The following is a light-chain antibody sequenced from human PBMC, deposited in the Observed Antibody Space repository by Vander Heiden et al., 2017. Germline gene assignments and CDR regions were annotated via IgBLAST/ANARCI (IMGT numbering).Light chain of an antibody. J-gene: IGKJ1*01. CDR3: QQSYSMPRT. CDR1: QSITSY. V-gene: IGKV1-39*01. Sequence: DIRMTQSPSSLSTSVGDRVTITCRASQSITSYLNWYQQQPGKAPKLLIYAASTLQSGVPSRFSGSGSGTDFTLTISSVQPEDFATYYCQQSYSMPRTFGQGTKVEIK. CDR2: AAS.